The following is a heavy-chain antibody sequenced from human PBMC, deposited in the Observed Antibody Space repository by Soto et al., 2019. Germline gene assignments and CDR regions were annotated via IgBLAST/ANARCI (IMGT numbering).Heavy chain of an antibody. CDR3: TTGSVEGI. V-gene: IGHV3-15*07. CDR1: GFSFYEAW. D-gene: IGHD2-15*01. Sequence: EEQLVESAGGLVKPGGSLRLSYVASGFSFYEAWMNWVRQAPGEGLEWVGRIKTSAGGGATDYAAPVQGRFTISRDDSKNALYLHMNSLRTEDTAIYYCTTGSVEGIWGQGTTVTVSS. J-gene: IGHJ6*02. CDR2: IKTSAGGGAT.